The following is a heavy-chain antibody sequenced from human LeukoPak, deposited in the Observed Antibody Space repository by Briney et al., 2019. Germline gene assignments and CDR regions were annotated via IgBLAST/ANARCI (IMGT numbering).Heavy chain of an antibody. D-gene: IGHD1-26*01. CDR1: GFTFSSYS. V-gene: IGHV3-21*01. J-gene: IGHJ6*03. Sequence: GGSLGLSCAASGFTFSSYSMNWVRLAPGNGLEWVSSISSSSSYKYYADSVKGRFTISRDNANNSLYLQMNSLRAEDTAVYYCARVHSGSYQYYYYYYMDVWGKGTTVTVSS. CDR2: ISSSSSYK. CDR3: ARVHSGSYQYYYYYYMDV.